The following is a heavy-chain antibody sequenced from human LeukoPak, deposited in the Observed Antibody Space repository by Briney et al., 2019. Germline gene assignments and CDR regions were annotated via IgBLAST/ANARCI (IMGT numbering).Heavy chain of an antibody. CDR2: IKSKTDGGTA. CDR3: TTDGTTMIRGAIISLGY. Sequence: PGGFLRLSCAASGFTFSNAWMSWVRQAPGKGLEWVGRIKSKTDGGTADYAAPVKGRFTISRDDSKNTLYLQMNSLKTDDTAVYYCTTDGTTMIRGAIISLGYWGQGTLVTVSS. J-gene: IGHJ4*02. CDR1: GFTFSNAW. V-gene: IGHV3-15*01. D-gene: IGHD3-10*01.